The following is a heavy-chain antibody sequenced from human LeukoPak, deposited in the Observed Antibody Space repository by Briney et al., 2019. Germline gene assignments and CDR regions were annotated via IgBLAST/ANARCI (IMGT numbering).Heavy chain of an antibody. CDR2: MNPNSSNT. D-gene: IGHD6-19*01. V-gene: IGHV1-8*01. J-gene: IGHJ6*02. Sequence: ASVKVSCKASGYTFTSYDINWVRQATGQGLEWMGWMNPNSSNTGYAQKFQGRVTMTRNTSISTTYMELSSLRSEDTAVYYCARGSGQYSSGWYREDYGMDVWGQGTTVTVSS. CDR3: ARGSGQYSSGWYREDYGMDV. CDR1: GYTFTSYD.